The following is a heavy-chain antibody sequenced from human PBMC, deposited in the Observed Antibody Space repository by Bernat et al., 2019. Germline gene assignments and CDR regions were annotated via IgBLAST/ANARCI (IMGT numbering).Heavy chain of an antibody. Sequence: EVQLLESGGGLVQPGGSLRLSCAASGFTFSNAWMNWVRQAPGKGLEWVGRIKSKTDGGTTDYAAPVKGRFTISRDDSKNTLYLQMNSLKTEDTAVYYCTTDYDILTGPDAFDIWGQGTMVTVSS. CDR2: IKSKTDGGTT. J-gene: IGHJ3*02. CDR1: GFTFSNAW. CDR3: TTDYDILTGPDAFDI. D-gene: IGHD3-9*01. V-gene: IGHV3-15*07.